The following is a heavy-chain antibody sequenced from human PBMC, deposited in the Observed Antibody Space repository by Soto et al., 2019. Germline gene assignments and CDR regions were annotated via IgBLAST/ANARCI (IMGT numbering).Heavy chain of an antibody. V-gene: IGHV1-18*01. CDR2: ISAYNGNT. D-gene: IGHD3-10*01. CDR3: ARVSRLLWFGELSDY. CDR1: GYTFTSYG. Sequence: QVQLVQSGAEVKKPGASVKVSCKASGYTFTSYGISWVRQAPGQGLEWMGWISAYNGNTNYAQKLQGRVTMTTDTSTSTADLELRSLRSDDTAVYYCARVSRLLWFGELSDYWGQGTLVTVSS. J-gene: IGHJ4*02.